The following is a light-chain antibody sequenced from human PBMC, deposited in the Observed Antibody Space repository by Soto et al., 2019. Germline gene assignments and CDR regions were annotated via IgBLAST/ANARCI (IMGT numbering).Light chain of an antibody. CDR2: QDS. CDR1: KLGDKY. V-gene: IGLV3-1*01. CDR3: KAWDSSTYVV. J-gene: IGLJ2*01. Sequence: SYELTQPPSVSVSPGQTASITCSGDKLGDKYACWYQQKPGQSTVLVIYQDSKRPSGIPERFSGSNSGNTATLTISGTQAMDEADYYCKAWDSSTYVVFGGGTKVTVL.